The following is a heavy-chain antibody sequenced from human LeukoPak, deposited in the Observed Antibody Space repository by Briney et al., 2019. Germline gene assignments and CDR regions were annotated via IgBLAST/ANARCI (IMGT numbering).Heavy chain of an antibody. CDR2: ISGSGGST. V-gene: IGHV3-23*01. J-gene: IGHJ4*02. Sequence: PGGSLRLSCAASGFTFSSYAMSWVRQAPGKGLEWVSAISGSGGSTYYADSVKGRFTISRDNSKNTLYLQMNSLRAEDTAVYYCAKGESYCSSTSCYKIATEYWGQGTLVTVSS. D-gene: IGHD2-2*02. CDR3: AKGESYCSSTSCYKIATEY. CDR1: GFTFSSYA.